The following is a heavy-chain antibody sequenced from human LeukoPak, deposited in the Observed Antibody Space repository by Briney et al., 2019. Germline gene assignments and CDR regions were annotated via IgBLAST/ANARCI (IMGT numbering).Heavy chain of an antibody. Sequence: PSETLSLTCTVSGGSISSSSYYWGWIRQPPGKGLEWIGSIYYSGSTYYNPSLKSRVTISVDTSKSQFFLKLSSVTAADTAVYYCARVGALWSYMDVWGKGTTVTISS. D-gene: IGHD1-26*01. CDR3: ARVGALWSYMDV. V-gene: IGHV4-39*07. J-gene: IGHJ6*03. CDR2: IYYSGST. CDR1: GGSISSSSYY.